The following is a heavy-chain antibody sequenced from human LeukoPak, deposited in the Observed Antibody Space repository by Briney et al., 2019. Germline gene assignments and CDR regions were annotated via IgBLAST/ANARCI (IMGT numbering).Heavy chain of an antibody. CDR3: ARDLELDLSGFDI. V-gene: IGHV1-69*10. J-gene: IGHJ3*02. D-gene: IGHD5-24*01. CDR2: IIPILGIA. CDR1: GGTFSSYA. Sequence: VKVSCKASGGTFSSYAISWVRQAPGQGLEWMGRIIPILGIANYAQKFQGRVTITADKSTSTAYMELSSLRSEDTAVYYCARDLELDLSGFDIWGQGTMVTVSS.